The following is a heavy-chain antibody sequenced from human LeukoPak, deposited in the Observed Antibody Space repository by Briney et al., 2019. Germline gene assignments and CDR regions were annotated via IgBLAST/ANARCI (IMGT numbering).Heavy chain of an antibody. CDR1: GGSISNYY. D-gene: IGHD3-22*01. Sequence: SETLSLTCTVSGGSISNYYWSWIRQPPGKGLEWIGYIYYSGSTNYNPSLKSRVTISVDTSKNRFSLKLSSVTAADTAVYYCARGRDSYDSSSLFDYWGQGTLVTVSS. CDR3: ARGRDSYDSSSLFDY. V-gene: IGHV4-59*01. J-gene: IGHJ4*02. CDR2: IYYSGST.